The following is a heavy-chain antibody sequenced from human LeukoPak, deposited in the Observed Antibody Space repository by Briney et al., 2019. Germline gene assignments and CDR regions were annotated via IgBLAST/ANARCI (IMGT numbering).Heavy chain of an antibody. J-gene: IGHJ3*02. Sequence: GGSLRLSCAASGVTFSSSAMSWVRQAPGKGLEWVSAISGSGGSTSYADSVKGRFTISRDNSKNTLYLQMNSLRAEDTAVYYCAKDRTDCSGGSCYSADAFDIWGQGTMVTVSS. D-gene: IGHD2-15*01. CDR2: ISGSGGST. V-gene: IGHV3-23*01. CDR3: AKDRTDCSGGSCYSADAFDI. CDR1: GVTFSSSA.